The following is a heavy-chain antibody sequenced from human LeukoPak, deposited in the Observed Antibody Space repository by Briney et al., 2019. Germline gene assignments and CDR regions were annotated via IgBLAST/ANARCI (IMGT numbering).Heavy chain of an antibody. V-gene: IGHV4-59*01. CDR2: IYYSGST. CDR3: ARGARGYSYGPFDY. J-gene: IGHJ4*02. D-gene: IGHD5-18*01. CDR1: GFTFSAFA. Sequence: GSLRLSCAASGFTFSAFAMSWVRQPPGKGLEWIGYIYYSGSTNYNPSLKSRVTISVDTSKNQFSLRLSSVTAADTAVYYCARGARGYSYGPFDYWGQGTLVTVSS.